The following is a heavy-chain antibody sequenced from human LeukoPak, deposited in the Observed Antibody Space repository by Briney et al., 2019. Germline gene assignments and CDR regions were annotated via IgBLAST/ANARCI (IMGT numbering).Heavy chain of an antibody. J-gene: IGHJ4*02. V-gene: IGHV3-15*01. CDR3: ATDYYYDRGGYNYDDY. CDR1: GFAFTNAW. CDR2: IRSKADGGTT. D-gene: IGHD3-22*01. Sequence: KTGGSLRLSCAASGFAFTNAWMTWVRQAPGKGLEWVGRIRSKADGGTTNYAAPVRGRFTISRDDSQNMVYLQMNSLKIADTAVYYCATDYYYDRGGYNYDDYWGQGTLVSVTS.